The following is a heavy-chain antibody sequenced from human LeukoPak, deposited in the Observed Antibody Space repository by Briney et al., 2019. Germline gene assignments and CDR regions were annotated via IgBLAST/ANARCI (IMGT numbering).Heavy chain of an antibody. CDR2: IIPILGVA. D-gene: IGHD5-24*01. V-gene: IGHV1-69*04. CDR1: GGTFSSYA. CDR3: ARRRFRDGYNYEDDY. J-gene: IGHJ4*02. Sequence: SVKVSCKASGGTFSSYAISWVRQAPGQGLEWMGRIIPILGVANYAQKFQGRVTITADKSTSTAYMELSSLRSEDTAVYYCARRRFRDGYNYEDDYWGQGTLVTVSS.